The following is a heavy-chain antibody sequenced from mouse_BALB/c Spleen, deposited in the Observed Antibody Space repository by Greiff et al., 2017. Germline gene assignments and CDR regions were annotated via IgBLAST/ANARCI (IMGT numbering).Heavy chain of an antibody. J-gene: IGHJ3*01. CDR2: ISTYYGDA. CDR3: ASGYYRYDWFAY. V-gene: IGHV1S137*01. CDR1: GYTFTDYA. D-gene: IGHD2-14*01. Sequence: VQLQQSGAELVRPGVSVKISCKGSGYTFTDYAMHWVEQSHAKSLEWIGVISTYYGDASYNQKFKGKATMTVDKSSSTAYMELARLTSEDSAIYYCASGYYRYDWFAYWGQGTLVTVSA.